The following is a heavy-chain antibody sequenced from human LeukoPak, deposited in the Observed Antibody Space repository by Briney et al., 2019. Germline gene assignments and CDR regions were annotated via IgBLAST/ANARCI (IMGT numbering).Heavy chain of an antibody. CDR2: ISAYNGNT. CDR3: ARGGYYYDSSGYYAFDI. D-gene: IGHD3-22*01. J-gene: IGHJ3*02. Sequence: ASVKVSCKASGYTFTSYGISWVRQAPGQGLEWMGWISAYNGNTNYAQKLQGRVTMTTDTSTSTAYMELRSLRSDDTAVYYCARGGYYYDSSGYYAFDIWGQGTMVTVSS. CDR1: GYTFTSYG. V-gene: IGHV1-18*01.